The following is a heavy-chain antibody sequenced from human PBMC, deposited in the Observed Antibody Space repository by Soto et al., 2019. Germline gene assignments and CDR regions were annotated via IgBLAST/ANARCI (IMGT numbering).Heavy chain of an antibody. V-gene: IGHV3-23*01. D-gene: IGHD4-17*01. Sequence: GGSLRLSCADSGFTFSSYAMSWVRQAPGKGIEKVSAISGSGGSTYYADSVKGRFTISRDNSKNTLYLQMNSLRAEDTAVYYCAKAPLHPLYGDYGQGVYGMDVWGQGTTVTVSS. CDR2: ISGSGGST. CDR1: GFTFSSYA. CDR3: AKAPLHPLYGDYGQGVYGMDV. J-gene: IGHJ6*02.